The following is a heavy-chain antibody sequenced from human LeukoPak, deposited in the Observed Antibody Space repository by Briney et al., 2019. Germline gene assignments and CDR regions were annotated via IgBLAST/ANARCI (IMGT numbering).Heavy chain of an antibody. Sequence: GGSLRLSCAASGFTFSSYEMNWVRQAPGKGLEWVSYISSSGSTIYYADSVKGRFTISRDNAKNSLYLQMNSLRAEDTAVYYCARDRNRAYGDYGVFDYWGQGTLVTVSS. D-gene: IGHD4-17*01. CDR1: GFTFSSYE. J-gene: IGHJ4*02. CDR2: ISSSGSTI. V-gene: IGHV3-48*03. CDR3: ARDRNRAYGDYGVFDY.